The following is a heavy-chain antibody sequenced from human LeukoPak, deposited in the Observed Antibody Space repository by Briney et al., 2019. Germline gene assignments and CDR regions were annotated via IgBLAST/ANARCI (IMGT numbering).Heavy chain of an antibody. Sequence: GGSLRLSCAASGFTFSDFYMTWIRQAPGKGLEWVSYISGSAGTIYYADSVKGRFTISRDNAKNSLYLQMNSLRAEDTAMYYCARGGYILTTNWFDPWGQGTLVTVSS. CDR2: ISGSAGTI. CDR1: GFTFSDFY. D-gene: IGHD3-9*01. V-gene: IGHV3-11*01. J-gene: IGHJ5*02. CDR3: ARGGYILTTNWFDP.